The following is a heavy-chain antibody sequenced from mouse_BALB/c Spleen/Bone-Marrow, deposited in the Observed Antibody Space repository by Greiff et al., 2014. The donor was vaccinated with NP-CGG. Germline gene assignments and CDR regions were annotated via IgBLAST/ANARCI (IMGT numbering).Heavy chain of an antibody. J-gene: IGHJ2*01. CDR1: GYTFTSYW. D-gene: IGHD2-4*01. Sequence: VQLQQSGAELVKPGASVKLSCKTSGYTFTSYWIQWVKQRPGQGLGWIGEIFPGTGTTYYNEKFKDKATLTIDTSSSTAYMQLSSLTSEDSAVYFCARKGISTVIATAYYFDYWGQGSTFTVSS. V-gene: IGHV1S132*01. CDR3: ARKGISTVIATAYYFDY. CDR2: IFPGTGTT.